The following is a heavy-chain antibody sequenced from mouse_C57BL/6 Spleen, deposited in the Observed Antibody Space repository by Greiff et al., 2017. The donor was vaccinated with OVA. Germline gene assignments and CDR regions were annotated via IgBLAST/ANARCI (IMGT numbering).Heavy chain of an antibody. Sequence: EVKLQESGGGLVQPGGSLKLSCAASGFTFSDYYMYWVRQTPEKRLEWVAYISNGGGSTYYPDTVKGRFTISRDNAKNTLYLQMSRLKSEDTAMYYCARDYGSSLRGDFDVWGTGTTVTVSS. D-gene: IGHD1-1*01. J-gene: IGHJ1*03. CDR3: ARDYGSSLRGDFDV. CDR1: GFTFSDYY. CDR2: ISNGGGST. V-gene: IGHV5-12*01.